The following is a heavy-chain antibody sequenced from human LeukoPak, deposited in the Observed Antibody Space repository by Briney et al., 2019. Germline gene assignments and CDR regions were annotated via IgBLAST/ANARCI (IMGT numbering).Heavy chain of an antibody. CDR2: LNPSGGST. Sequence: ASVKVSPKPSRYTFTSYYMQSVRQAPGQGLERMGILNPSGGSTSYAQKIQGRVTMTRDTSTSTVYMELSSLRSEDTAVYYCARPPQDAFDIWGQGTMVTVSS. V-gene: IGHV1-46*03. CDR3: ARPPQDAFDI. CDR1: RYTFTSYY. J-gene: IGHJ3*02.